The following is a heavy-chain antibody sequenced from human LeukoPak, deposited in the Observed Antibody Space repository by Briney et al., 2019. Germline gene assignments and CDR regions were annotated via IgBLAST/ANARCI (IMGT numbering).Heavy chain of an antibody. J-gene: IGHJ2*01. D-gene: IGHD7-27*01. V-gene: IGHV1-2*02. CDR1: GYTFTDYY. Sequence: GASVKVSCKASGYTFTDYYIHWVRQAPGQGLEWMGWINPNSGGTNYAQKFQGRVTMTRDTSISTAYMELSRLRSDDTAVYYCAREYWGFRPPWYFDLWGRGTLVTVSS. CDR2: INPNSGGT. CDR3: AREYWGFRPPWYFDL.